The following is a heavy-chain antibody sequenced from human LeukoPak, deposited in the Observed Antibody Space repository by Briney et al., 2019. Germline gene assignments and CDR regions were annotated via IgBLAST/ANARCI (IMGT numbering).Heavy chain of an antibody. CDR1: GFTCSSYS. CDR2: ICSSSSTI. J-gene: IGHJ5*02. D-gene: IGHD1-26*01. V-gene: IGHV3-48*04. CDR3: ARDRRDRIVGATRCGTNGFDP. Sequence: GGSLRLSCAASGFTCSSYSMNWVRQAPGKGLEWVSYICSSSSTIYYADSVKGRFTISRDNAKNSLYLQMNSLRAEDTAVYYCARDRRDRIVGATRCGTNGFDPWGQGTLVTVSS.